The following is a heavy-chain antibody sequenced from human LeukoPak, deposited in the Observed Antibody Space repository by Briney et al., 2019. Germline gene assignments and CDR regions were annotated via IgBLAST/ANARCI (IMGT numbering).Heavy chain of an antibody. CDR3: ARTPWKGVVIVPNWFDP. CDR2: IYYSGST. V-gene: IGHV4-59*01. D-gene: IGHD3-3*01. Sequence: SETLSLTCTVSGGSISSYYWSWIRRPPGKGLEWIGYIYYSGSTNYNPSLKSRVTISVDTSKNQFSLKLSSVTAADTAVYYCARTPWKGVVIVPNWFDPWGQGTLVTVSS. J-gene: IGHJ5*02. CDR1: GGSISSYY.